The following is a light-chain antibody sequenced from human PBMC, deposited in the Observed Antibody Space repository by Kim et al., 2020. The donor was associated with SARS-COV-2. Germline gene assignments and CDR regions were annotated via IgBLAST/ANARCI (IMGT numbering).Light chain of an antibody. V-gene: IGKV1-33*01. J-gene: IGKJ5*01. Sequence: AAVGDTVTITCQASQNVSTYLNWFHQKPGKAPKLLIFDVSNLETGVPSRFRGVGSGTHFTFTIINVQPEDFETYFCQQYDSLPITFGQGTRLEIK. CDR2: DVS. CDR3: QQYDSLPIT. CDR1: QNVSTY.